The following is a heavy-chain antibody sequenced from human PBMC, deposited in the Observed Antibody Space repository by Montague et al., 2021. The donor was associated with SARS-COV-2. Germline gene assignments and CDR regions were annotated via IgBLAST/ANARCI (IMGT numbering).Heavy chain of an antibody. CDR1: GGSFSGYY. CDR2: INHSGST. J-gene: IGHJ6*02. Sequence: SETLSLTCAVYGGSFSGYYWSWICQPPGKGLEWIGEINHSGSTNYNPSLKSRVTISVDTSKNQFSLKLSSVTAADTAVYYCARGLGRIEDVWGQGTTVTVSS. CDR3: ARGLGRIEDV. D-gene: IGHD1-26*01. V-gene: IGHV4-34*01.